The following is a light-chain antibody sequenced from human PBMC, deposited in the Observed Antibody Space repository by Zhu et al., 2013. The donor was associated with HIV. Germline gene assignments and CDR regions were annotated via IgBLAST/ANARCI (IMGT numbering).Light chain of an antibody. CDR2: SAS. J-gene: IGKJ4*01. V-gene: IGKV1-12*01. CDR1: HDISSS. Sequence: DIQMTQSPSYLSASIGDTVTITCRASHDISSSLAWYQKKPGRAPKLLIQSASNLQSGIPSRFSGSGSVTDFSLTITGLQSEDFASYFCQQTDSFPVTFGGGTTVDIK. CDR3: QQTDSFPVT.